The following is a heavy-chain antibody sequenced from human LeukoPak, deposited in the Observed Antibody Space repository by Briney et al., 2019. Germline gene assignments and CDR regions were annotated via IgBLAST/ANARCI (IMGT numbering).Heavy chain of an antibody. Sequence: PGGSLRLSCEASGFTFSGYWMSWVRQAPGKGLEWVAILKEDGSEKYYVDSVKGRFTISRDNAENSLFLQMNSLRVEDTAVYYCARVKSGTFNPWGQGTLVTVSS. D-gene: IGHD3-10*01. CDR1: GFTFSGYW. J-gene: IGHJ5*02. CDR2: LKEDGSEK. V-gene: IGHV3-7*01. CDR3: ARVKSGTFNP.